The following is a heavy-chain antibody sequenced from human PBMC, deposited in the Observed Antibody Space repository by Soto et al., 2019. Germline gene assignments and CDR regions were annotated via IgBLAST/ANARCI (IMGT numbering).Heavy chain of an antibody. V-gene: IGHV4-30-2*01. CDR1: GGSISSGAYS. CDR3: NSLKTEDTAVYYCTTDYSSSFDY. CDR2: IYHSGST. Sequence: PSETLSLTCTVSGGSISSGAYSWSWIRQPPGKGLEWIGYIYHSGSTYYIPSLRSRVTISMDRTKNQFSLHLNSVSSVFTLYLQMNSLKTEDTAVYYCTTDYSSSFDYWGQGTLVTVSS. J-gene: IGHJ4*02. D-gene: IGHD6-13*01.